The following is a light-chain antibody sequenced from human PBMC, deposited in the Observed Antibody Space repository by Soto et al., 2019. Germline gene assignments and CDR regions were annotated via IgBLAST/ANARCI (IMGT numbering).Light chain of an antibody. CDR3: QKYDTVPWA. V-gene: IGKV1-27*01. CDR2: AAS. CDR1: QGIKNY. Sequence: DIQMTQSPSSLSASLGDRVTITCRASQGIKNYVAWYQQKAGKVPKLLIYAASTLQSGVPFRFSGSGYGTEFTLTISSLQPEDVATYYCQKYDTVPWAFGQGTKVEIK. J-gene: IGKJ1*01.